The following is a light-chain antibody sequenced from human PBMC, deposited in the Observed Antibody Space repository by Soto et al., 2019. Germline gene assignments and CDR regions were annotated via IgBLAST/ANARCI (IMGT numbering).Light chain of an antibody. CDR1: SSDVGSYNL. CDR3: CSYAGSYVL. V-gene: IGLV2-23*01. CDR2: EGS. J-gene: IGLJ2*01. Sequence: QSVLTQPASVSGSPGQSITISCTGTSSDVGSYNLVSWYQQYPGKAPKLMIYEGSKWPSGVSNRFSGSKSGNTASLTISGLQAEDEADYYCCSYAGSYVLFGGGTKVTVL.